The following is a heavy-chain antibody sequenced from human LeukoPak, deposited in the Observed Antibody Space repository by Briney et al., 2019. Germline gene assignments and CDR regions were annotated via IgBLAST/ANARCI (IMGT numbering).Heavy chain of an antibody. V-gene: IGHV4-39*01. CDR2: IYYSGST. J-gene: IGHJ5*02. Sequence: SETLSLTCTVSGDSINNGTYYWGWIRQPPGKGLEWIGSIYYSGSTDYNRSLKSRVTISVDTSKNQFSLKMNSVTAADTAVYYCASENSSGYYYAWGQGTLVTVSS. CDR3: ASENSSGYYYA. CDR1: GDSINNGTYY. D-gene: IGHD3-22*01.